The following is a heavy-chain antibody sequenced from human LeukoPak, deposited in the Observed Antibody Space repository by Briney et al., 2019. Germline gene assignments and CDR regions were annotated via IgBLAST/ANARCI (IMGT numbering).Heavy chain of an antibody. CDR2: IYTSGST. Sequence: PSETLSLTCTVSGGSLSSGSYYWSWIRQPAGKGLEWIGRIYTSGSTNYNPSLKSRVTIPVDTSKNQFSLKLSSVTAADTAVYYCARDPIAVAGTDAFDIWGQGTMVTVSS. J-gene: IGHJ3*02. D-gene: IGHD6-19*01. CDR1: GGSLSSGSYY. V-gene: IGHV4-61*02. CDR3: ARDPIAVAGTDAFDI.